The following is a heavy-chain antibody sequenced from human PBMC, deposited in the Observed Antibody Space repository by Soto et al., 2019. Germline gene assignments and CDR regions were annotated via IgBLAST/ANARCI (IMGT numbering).Heavy chain of an antibody. D-gene: IGHD6-19*01. J-gene: IGHJ4*02. Sequence: EVQLLESGGGLVQPGGSLRLSCAASGFTFSSYAMSWVRQAPGKGLEWVSAISGSGGSTYYADSVKGRFTISRDNSKNTLYLQMNSLRAEDTAVYYRAGQWLVLGAFDYWGQGTLVTVSS. CDR1: GFTFSSYA. V-gene: IGHV3-23*01. CDR2: ISGSGGST. CDR3: AGQWLVLGAFDY.